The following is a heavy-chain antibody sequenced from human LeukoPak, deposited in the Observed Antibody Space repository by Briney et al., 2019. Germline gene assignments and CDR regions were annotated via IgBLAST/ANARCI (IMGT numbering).Heavy chain of an antibody. V-gene: IGHV1-8*01. CDR3: ASALYCSSTSCYDGMDV. Sequence: ASVKVSCKASGYTFTSYDINWVRQATGQGLEWMGWMNPNSGNTGYAQKFQGRVTMTRNTSISTAYMELSSLRSEDTAVYYCASALYCSSTSCYDGMDVWGQGTTVTVSS. CDR1: GYTFTSYD. CDR2: MNPNSGNT. J-gene: IGHJ6*02. D-gene: IGHD2-2*01.